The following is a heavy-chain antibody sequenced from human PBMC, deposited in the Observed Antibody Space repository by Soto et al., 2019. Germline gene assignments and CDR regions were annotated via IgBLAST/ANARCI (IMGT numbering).Heavy chain of an antibody. V-gene: IGHV1-24*01. D-gene: IGHD3-10*01. CDR1: GYTLTELS. J-gene: IGHJ6*03. CDR2: FDPEDGET. CDR3: ATVGTLGAMVRGVDYYYYYMDV. Sequence: QVQLVQSGAEVKKPGASVKVSCKVSGYTLTELSMHWVRQAPGKGLEWMGGFDPEDGETIYAQKFQGRVTMTEDTSTDTAYMELISLRSEDTAVYYCATVGTLGAMVRGVDYYYYYMDVWGKGTTVTVSS.